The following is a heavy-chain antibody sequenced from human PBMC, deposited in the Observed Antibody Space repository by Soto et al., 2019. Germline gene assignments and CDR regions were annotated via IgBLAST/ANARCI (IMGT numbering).Heavy chain of an antibody. Sequence: GGSLRLSCAASGFSLSSYWMTWVRQAPGKGLEWVSTIRSSGSEKYYVDSVKGRFTISRDNAKNSLYLQMNSLRAEDTAVYYCARKMRGSGSPVDYWGQGTLVTVSS. CDR1: GFSLSSYW. CDR2: IRSSGSEK. J-gene: IGHJ4*02. V-gene: IGHV3-7*03. D-gene: IGHD6-19*01. CDR3: ARKMRGSGSPVDY.